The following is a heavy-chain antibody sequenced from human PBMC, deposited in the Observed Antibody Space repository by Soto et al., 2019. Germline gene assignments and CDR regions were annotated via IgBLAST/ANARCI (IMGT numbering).Heavy chain of an antibody. CDR3: ARETAKYYDILTGTYYYYGMDV. CDR1: GFTFSSYS. D-gene: IGHD3-9*01. V-gene: IGHV3-21*01. CDR2: ISSSSSYI. J-gene: IGHJ6*02. Sequence: EVQLVESGGGLVKPGGSLRLSCAASGFTFSSYSMNWVRQAPGKGLEWVSSISSSSSYIYYADSVKGRFTISRDNAKNSLYLQMNSLRAEDTAVYYCARETAKYYDILTGTYYYYGMDVWGQGTTVTVSS.